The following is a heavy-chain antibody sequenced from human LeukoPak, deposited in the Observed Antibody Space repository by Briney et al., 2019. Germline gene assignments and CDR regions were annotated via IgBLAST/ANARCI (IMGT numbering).Heavy chain of an antibody. CDR2: TYYRSKWYN. D-gene: IGHD3-9*01. J-gene: IGHJ4*02. V-gene: IGHV6-1*01. Sequence: PSQTLSLTCAISGDSVSSNSAAWNWIRQSPSRGLEWLGRTYYRSKWYNDYAVSVKSRITINPDTSKNRFSLQLNSVTPEDTAVYYCAREWGELRYFDWLPTRPFDYWGQGTLVTVSS. CDR1: GDSVSSNSAA. CDR3: AREWGELRYFDWLPTRPFDY.